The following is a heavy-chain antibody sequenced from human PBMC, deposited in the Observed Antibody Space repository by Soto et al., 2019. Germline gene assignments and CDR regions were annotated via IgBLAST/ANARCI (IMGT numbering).Heavy chain of an antibody. D-gene: IGHD3-10*01. CDR2: IYYSGST. V-gene: IGHV4-59*01. CDR1: GGSISSYS. J-gene: IGHJ3*02. CDR3: ARGITMVRGVINAFDI. Sequence: SETLSLTCAVSGGSISSYSWSWIRQPPGKGLEWIGYIYYSGSTNYNPSLKSRVTISVDTSKNQFSLKLSSVTAADTAVYYCARGITMVRGVINAFDIWGQGTMVT.